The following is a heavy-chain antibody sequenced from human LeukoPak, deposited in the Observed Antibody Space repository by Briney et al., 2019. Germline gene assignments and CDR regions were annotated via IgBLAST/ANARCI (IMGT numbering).Heavy chain of an antibody. Sequence: PGGSLRLSRAASGFTFSRYLMHWVRQAPGKGLVWVSRINSDGTGTTYADSVKGRFTISRDNAKNTLWLQMNSLRAEDTAVYYCARNYGSGYMDVWGKGTTVTVSS. J-gene: IGHJ6*04. CDR1: GFTFSRYL. V-gene: IGHV3-74*01. CDR3: ARNYGSGYMDV. CDR2: INSDGTGT. D-gene: IGHD3-10*01.